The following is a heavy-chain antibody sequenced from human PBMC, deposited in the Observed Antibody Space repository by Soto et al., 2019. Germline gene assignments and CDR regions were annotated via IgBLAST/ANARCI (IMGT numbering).Heavy chain of an antibody. CDR1: GYTFTSYG. D-gene: IGHD1-26*01. CDR3: ASRERVDAFDI. V-gene: IGHV1-69*13. CDR2: IIPILGSA. Sequence: SVKVSCKASGYTFTSYGISWVRQAPGQGLEWMGGIIPILGSANYAQKFQDRLTITADGSTTTTYMELNSLRSEDAAVYYCASRERVDAFDIWGQGTLVTVSS. J-gene: IGHJ3*02.